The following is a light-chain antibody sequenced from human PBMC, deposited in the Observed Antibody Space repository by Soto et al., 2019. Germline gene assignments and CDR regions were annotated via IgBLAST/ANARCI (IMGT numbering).Light chain of an antibody. CDR3: QSYDSSLSAHYV. J-gene: IGLJ1*01. Sequence: SVVTRLDSVSAATGYTVTISCPGSSYNIGATYDVKWYQQLPGTAPKLRIYGNSNRPSGVPYRFSGSKSGTSASLAITGLQADDEADYYCQSYDSSLSAHYVFGTGTKVTVL. V-gene: IGLV1-40*02. CDR2: GNS. CDR1: SYNIGATYD.